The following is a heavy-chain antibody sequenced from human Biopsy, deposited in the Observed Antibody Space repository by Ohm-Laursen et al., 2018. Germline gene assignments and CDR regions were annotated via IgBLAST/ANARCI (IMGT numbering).Heavy chain of an antibody. CDR1: GFTFSNYW. CDR2: IRRNSAII. CDR3: ARDRGGARYGMDV. Sequence: SLRLSCAASGFTFSNYWMHWVRQPPGKGLAWVSGIRRNSAIIDYADSVRGRFTISRDNARRFLFLQMNNLKSEDTAFYYCARDRGGARYGMDVWGRGTTVTVSS. D-gene: IGHD1-26*01. J-gene: IGHJ6*02. V-gene: IGHV3-9*01.